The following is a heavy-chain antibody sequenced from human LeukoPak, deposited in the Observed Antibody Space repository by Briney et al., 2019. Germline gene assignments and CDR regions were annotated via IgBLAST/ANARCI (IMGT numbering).Heavy chain of an antibody. J-gene: IGHJ4*02. CDR1: GLSFSDHY. CDR3: ARARPEVRAYYFDY. Sequence: GGSLRLSCAASGLSFSDHYMDWVRQAPGKGVEWIGRIRNRANSNPTEYAASVKGRFTISRDDSNDSVYLQMNSLKTEDAAVYYCARARPEVRAYYFDYWGQGTLVTVSS. D-gene: IGHD4-23*01. V-gene: IGHV3-72*01. CDR2: IRNRANSNPT.